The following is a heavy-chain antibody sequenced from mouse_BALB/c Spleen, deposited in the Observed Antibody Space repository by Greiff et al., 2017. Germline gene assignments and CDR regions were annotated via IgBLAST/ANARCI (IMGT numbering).Heavy chain of an antibody. V-gene: IGHV2-9*02. D-gene: IGHD2-2*01. Sequence: VQLQQSGPGLVAPSQSLSITCTVSGFSLTSYGVHWVRQPPGKGLEWLGVIWAGGSTNYNSALMSRLSISKDNSKSQVFLKMNSLQTDDTAMYYCASYGYDGNYFDYWGQGTTLTVSS. CDR3: ASYGYDGNYFDY. CDR2: IWAGGST. J-gene: IGHJ2*01. CDR1: GFSLTSYG.